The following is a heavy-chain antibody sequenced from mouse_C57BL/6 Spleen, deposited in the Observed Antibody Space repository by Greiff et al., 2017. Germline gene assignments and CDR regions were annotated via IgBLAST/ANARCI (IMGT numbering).Heavy chain of an antibody. CDR3: ARDYGSSYDWYFDV. V-gene: IGHV5-4*01. J-gene: IGHJ1*03. CDR2: ISDGGSYT. D-gene: IGHD1-1*01. Sequence: EVKLMESGGGLVKPGGSLKLSCAASGFTFSSYAMSWVRQTPEKRLEWVATISDGGSYTYYPDNVKGRFPISGDNAKNNLYLQMSHLKSEDTAMYYCARDYGSSYDWYFDVWGTGTTVTVSS. CDR1: GFTFSSYA.